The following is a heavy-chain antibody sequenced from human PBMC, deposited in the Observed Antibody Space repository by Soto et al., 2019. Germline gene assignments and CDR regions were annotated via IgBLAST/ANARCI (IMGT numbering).Heavy chain of an antibody. V-gene: IGHV1-8*01. D-gene: IGHD3-10*01. Sequence: GASVKVSCKASGYTFTDFDINWVRQATGQGPEWMGWVNPNSGNTGYAQKYQGRVTMTRDTSINTAYMEMSSLRSEDTAEYYCARGLPCDSFYNFWGQGTLVTVSS. CDR2: VNPNSGNT. CDR1: GYTFTDFD. CDR3: ARGLPCDSFYNF. J-gene: IGHJ4*02.